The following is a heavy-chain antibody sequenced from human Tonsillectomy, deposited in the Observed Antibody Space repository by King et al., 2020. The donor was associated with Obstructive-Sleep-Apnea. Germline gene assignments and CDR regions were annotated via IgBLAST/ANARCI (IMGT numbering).Heavy chain of an antibody. CDR1: GFTLSSYG. CDR2: ISYDGSNK. V-gene: IGHV3-30*18. Sequence: VQLVESGGGVVQPGRSLRLSCAASGFTLSSYGMHWVRQAPGKGLEWVSVISYDGSNKYYADSVKGRFTISRDNSKNTLYLQMNSLRAEDTAMYYCAKGPSGSGAFDYWGQGTLVTVSS. CDR3: AKGPSGSGAFDY. D-gene: IGHD3-10*01. J-gene: IGHJ4*02.